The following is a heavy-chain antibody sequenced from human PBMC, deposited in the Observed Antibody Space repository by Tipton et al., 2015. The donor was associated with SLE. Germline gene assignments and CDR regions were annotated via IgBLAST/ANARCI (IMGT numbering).Heavy chain of an antibody. CDR3: ARDRRGTMVRGVIRDAFDI. V-gene: IGHV4-59*01. CDR1: GCSISSYY. Sequence: TLSLTCTVSGCSISSYYWSWIRQPPGKGLEWIGYIYYSGSTNYNPSLKSRVTISVDTSKNQFSLKLSSVTAADTAVYYCARDRRGTMVRGVIRDAFDIWGQGTMVTVSS. D-gene: IGHD3-10*01. CDR2: IYYSGST. J-gene: IGHJ3*02.